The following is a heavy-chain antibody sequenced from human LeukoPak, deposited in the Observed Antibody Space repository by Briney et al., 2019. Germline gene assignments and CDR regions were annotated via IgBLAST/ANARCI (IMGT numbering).Heavy chain of an antibody. CDR3: ASFHGADSSGWLYFDY. D-gene: IGHD6-19*01. V-gene: IGHV3-23*01. J-gene: IGHJ4*02. Sequence: GGSLRLSCAASVFTFRSNAMSWVRQAPGKGLEWVSAIGGSSVYTYYADSVKGRFSISRDNSKNTLYLQMNSLRAEDTAVYYCASFHGADSSGWLYFDYWGRGTLVTVSS. CDR1: VFTFRSNA. CDR2: IGGSSVYT.